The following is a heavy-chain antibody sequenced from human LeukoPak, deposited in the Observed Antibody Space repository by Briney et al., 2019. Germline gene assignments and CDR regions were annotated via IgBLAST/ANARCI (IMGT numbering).Heavy chain of an antibody. J-gene: IGHJ4*02. Sequence: GGSLRLSCAASGLSFSGSAMSWVRQAPGKGLEWVSLISGSGNSTYYADSVKGRFTISRDNSKNTLYLQMNSLRAEDTAVYYCAKVLVLVSANRYYFDYWGQGTLVTVSS. CDR2: ISGSGNST. CDR3: AKVLVLVSANRYYFDY. CDR1: GLSFSGSA. D-gene: IGHD2-15*01. V-gene: IGHV3-23*01.